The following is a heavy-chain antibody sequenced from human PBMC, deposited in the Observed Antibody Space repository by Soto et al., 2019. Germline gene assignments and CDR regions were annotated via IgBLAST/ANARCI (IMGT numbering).Heavy chain of an antibody. Sequence: PGGSLRLSCAASGFTFSSYSMNWVRQAPGKGLEWVSSISSSSSYIYYADSVKGRFTISRDNAKNSLYLQMNSLRAEDTAVYYCARERVGAPLPDYWGKGPLVTVSS. V-gene: IGHV3-21*01. CDR1: GFTFSSYS. CDR3: ARERVGAPLPDY. D-gene: IGHD1-26*01. CDR2: ISSSSSYI. J-gene: IGHJ4*02.